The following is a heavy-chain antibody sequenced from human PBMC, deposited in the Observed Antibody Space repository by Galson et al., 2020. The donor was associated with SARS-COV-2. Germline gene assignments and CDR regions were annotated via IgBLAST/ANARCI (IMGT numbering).Heavy chain of an antibody. CDR2: ISSNGGST. D-gene: IGHD3-22*01. Sequence: GGSLRLSCSASGFTFSSYAMHWVRQAPGKGLEYVSAISSNGGSTYYADSVKGRFTISRDNSKNTLYLQMSSLRAEDTAVYYCVKGYYYDSSGYYAFAFDIWCQGTMVTVSS. CDR1: GFTFSSYA. CDR3: VKGYYYDSSGYYAFAFDI. V-gene: IGHV3-64D*06. J-gene: IGHJ3*02.